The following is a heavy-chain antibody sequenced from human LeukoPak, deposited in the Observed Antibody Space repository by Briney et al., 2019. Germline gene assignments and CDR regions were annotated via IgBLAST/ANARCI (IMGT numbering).Heavy chain of an antibody. D-gene: IGHD3-16*02. Sequence: SETLSLTCAVYGGSFSGYYWGWIRQPPGKGLEWIGEINHSGSTNYNPSLKSRVTISVDTSKNQFSLKLSSVTAADTAVYYCARDYDYVWGSYRKRKYYFDYWGQGTLVTVSS. CDR1: GGSFSGYY. J-gene: IGHJ4*02. CDR2: INHSGST. V-gene: IGHV4-34*01. CDR3: ARDYDYVWGSYRKRKYYFDY.